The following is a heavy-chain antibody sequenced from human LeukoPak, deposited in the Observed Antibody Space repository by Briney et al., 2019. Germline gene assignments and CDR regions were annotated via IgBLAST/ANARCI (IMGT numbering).Heavy chain of an antibody. Sequence: SETLSLTCTVSGGSVSSGSYYWSWIRQPPGKGLEWIGYIYYSGSTNYNPSLKSRVTISVDTSKNQFSLKLSSVTAADTAVYCCASSTVTVDYWGQGTLVTVSS. CDR2: IYYSGST. CDR1: GGSVSSGSYY. CDR3: ASSTVTVDY. J-gene: IGHJ4*02. D-gene: IGHD4-17*01. V-gene: IGHV4-61*01.